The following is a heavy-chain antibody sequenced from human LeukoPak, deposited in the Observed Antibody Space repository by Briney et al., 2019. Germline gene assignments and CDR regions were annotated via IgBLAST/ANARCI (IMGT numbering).Heavy chain of an antibody. CDR2: ISYDGSNK. V-gene: IGHV3-30*04. CDR1: GFTFSSYA. D-gene: IGHD6-19*01. J-gene: IGHJ4*02. CDR3: RSMAGSVDSDH. Sequence: GGSLRLSCAASGFTFSSYAMHWVRQAPGKGLEWVAVISYDGSNKYYADSVKGRFTISRDNSKNTLYLQMNSLKTEDTALYYCRSMAGSVDSDHWGQGTLVTVSS.